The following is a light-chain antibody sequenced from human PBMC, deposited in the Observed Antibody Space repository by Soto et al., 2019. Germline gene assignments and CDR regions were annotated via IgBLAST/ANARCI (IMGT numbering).Light chain of an antibody. CDR3: QQANSFLGVT. J-gene: IGKJ4*01. Sequence: EIVLTQSPGTLSLSPGESASLSCRGSQSIANSLAWYQQKPGQAPRLLIFGASNRATGIPDRFSGSGSGTDFTLTISRLEPEDFATYYCQQANSFLGVTCGGGTKVDIK. V-gene: IGKV3-20*01. CDR1: QSIANS. CDR2: GAS.